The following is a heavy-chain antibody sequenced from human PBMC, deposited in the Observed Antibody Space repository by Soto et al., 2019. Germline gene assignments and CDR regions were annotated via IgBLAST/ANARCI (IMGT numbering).Heavy chain of an antibody. Sequence: EMQLLETGGALVPPGESLRLSCAASGFTFSHFAMSWVRQRPGKGLEWISGISGSGSRTYDADSVQGSFTIARDNPNSTRYLQMDSLRVEDTAVYYCAKGRRVGISSPLALWGQGTLVTVSS. J-gene: IGHJ4*02. CDR1: GFTFSHFA. D-gene: IGHD2-2*01. CDR3: AKGRRVGISSPLAL. V-gene: IGHV3-23*01. CDR2: ISGSGSRT.